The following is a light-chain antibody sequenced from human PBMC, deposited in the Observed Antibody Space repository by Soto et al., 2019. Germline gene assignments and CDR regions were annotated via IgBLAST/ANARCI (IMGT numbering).Light chain of an antibody. CDR1: QTINRW. CDR2: TAS. CDR3: QHWS. V-gene: IGKV1-5*03. J-gene: IGKJ1*01. Sequence: DIQMTQSPSTLSASVGDRVTITCRASQTINRWLAWYQQNTGEVPKLLIYTASVLESGVPSRFSGSGSGTEFTLTISRLQPEDVATYYCQHWSFGQGTKVDIK.